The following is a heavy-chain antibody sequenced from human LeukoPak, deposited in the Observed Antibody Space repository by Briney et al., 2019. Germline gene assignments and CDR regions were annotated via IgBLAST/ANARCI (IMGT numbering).Heavy chain of an antibody. CDR1: GGSISNYY. CDR3: AREGSSWGDY. CDR2: ISYSGST. Sequence: SETLSLTCTVSGGSISNYYWSWIRQPPGKGLEWIGYISYSGSTNYNPSLKSRVTISVDTSKNQFSLKLSSVTAADTAVYYCAREGSSWGDYWGQGTLVTVSS. J-gene: IGHJ4*02. D-gene: IGHD6-13*01. V-gene: IGHV4-59*12.